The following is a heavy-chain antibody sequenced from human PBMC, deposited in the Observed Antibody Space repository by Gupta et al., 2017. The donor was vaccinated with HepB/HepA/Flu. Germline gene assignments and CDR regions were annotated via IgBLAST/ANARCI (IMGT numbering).Heavy chain of an antibody. CDR2: ISYDGSNK. D-gene: IGHD6-19*01. CDR1: GFTFSSYG. V-gene: IGHV3-30*18. J-gene: IGHJ1*01. Sequence: QVQLVESGGGVVQPGRSLRLSCAASGFTFSSYGMHWVRQAPGKGLEWVAVISYDGSNKYYADSVKGRFTISRDNSKNTLYLQMNSLRAEDTAVYYCAKGSPLYNQWLVSDTRFQHWGQGTLVTVSS. CDR3: AKGSPLYNQWLVSDTRFQH.